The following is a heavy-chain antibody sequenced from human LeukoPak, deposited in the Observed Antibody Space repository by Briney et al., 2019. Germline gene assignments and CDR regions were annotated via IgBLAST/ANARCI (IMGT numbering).Heavy chain of an antibody. V-gene: IGHV3-7*01. CDR2: IKQDGSEK. D-gene: IGHD2-15*01. Sequence: PGGSLRLSCAASGFTFIKYSMTWVRQAPGKGLEWVANIKQDGSEKYYVDSVKGRFTISRDNAKSSLYLQMNSLRAEDTAVYYCAREVGGSSSPNFDYWGQGTLVTVSS. CDR1: GFTFIKYS. CDR3: AREVGGSSSPNFDY. J-gene: IGHJ4*02.